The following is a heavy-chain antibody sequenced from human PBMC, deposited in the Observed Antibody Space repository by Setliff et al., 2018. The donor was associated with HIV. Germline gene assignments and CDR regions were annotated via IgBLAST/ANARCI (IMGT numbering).Heavy chain of an antibody. CDR2: IYYRGTT. CDR1: GDSFDSPSFY. V-gene: IGHV4-39*01. Sequence: PSETLSLTCTVSGDSFDSPSFYWGWIRQSPGKGLEWIASIYYRGTTYYNPSLKSRVTVSLDTSKNQFSLTLTSMTATDTAVYYCARHLTGRLFDSWGQGTLVTVSS. J-gene: IGHJ5*01. CDR3: ARHLTGRLFDS.